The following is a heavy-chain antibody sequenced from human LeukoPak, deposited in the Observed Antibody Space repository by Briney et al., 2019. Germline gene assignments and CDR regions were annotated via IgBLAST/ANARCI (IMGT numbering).Heavy chain of an antibody. CDR1: GFTFSNYA. CDR3: AKQGYYYDMDV. V-gene: IGHV3-23*01. J-gene: IGHJ6*02. Sequence: PGGSLRLSCAASGFTFSNYAMSWVRQSPGKGLEWVSTISGSGGSTYYADSVKGRFTISRDNSRNTLYLQINSLRAEDTAVYYCAKQGYYYDMDVWGQGTAVTVSS. CDR2: ISGSGGST.